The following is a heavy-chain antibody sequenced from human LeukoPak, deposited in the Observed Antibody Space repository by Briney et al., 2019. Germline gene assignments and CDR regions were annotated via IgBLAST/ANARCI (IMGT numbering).Heavy chain of an antibody. V-gene: IGHV4-34*01. CDR1: GFTFSTYD. CDR3: ARGQYSTSSFYNHYYMDV. Sequence: KSGGSLRLSWAASGFTFSTYDMHWVRQAPGKGLGWIGEIYHSETTNYNPSLKSRVTISVDTSKNHFSLEVSSVTAADTAVYYCARGQYSTSSFYNHYYMDVWGTGTTVTVSS. CDR2: IYHSETT. J-gene: IGHJ6*03. D-gene: IGHD6-6*01.